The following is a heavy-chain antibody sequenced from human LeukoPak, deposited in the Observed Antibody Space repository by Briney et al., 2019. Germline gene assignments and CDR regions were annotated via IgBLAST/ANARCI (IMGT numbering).Heavy chain of an antibody. Sequence: GGSLRLSCAASGFSFSSYAMSWVRQAPGKGLEWVSAITGSGSSTFYADAVKGRFTISKDNSKNTLYLQMNSLRAEDTAVYYCAKRISGWYLVDYWGQGALVTVSS. J-gene: IGHJ4*02. CDR3: AKRISGWYLVDY. V-gene: IGHV3-23*01. D-gene: IGHD6-19*01. CDR1: GFSFSSYA. CDR2: ITGSGSST.